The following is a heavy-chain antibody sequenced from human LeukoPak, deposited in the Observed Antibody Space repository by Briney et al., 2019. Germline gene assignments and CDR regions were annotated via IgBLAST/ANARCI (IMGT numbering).Heavy chain of an antibody. CDR1: GFTFSSYG. J-gene: IGHJ4*02. Sequence: TRGSLRLSCAASGFTFSSYGMHWVRQAPGKGLEWVAVISYDGSNKYYADSVKGRFTISRDNSKNTLYLQMNSLRAEDTAVYYCAKAGVVVPADWGQGTLVTVSS. CDR2: ISYDGSNK. V-gene: IGHV3-30*18. CDR3: AKAGVVVPAD. D-gene: IGHD2-2*01.